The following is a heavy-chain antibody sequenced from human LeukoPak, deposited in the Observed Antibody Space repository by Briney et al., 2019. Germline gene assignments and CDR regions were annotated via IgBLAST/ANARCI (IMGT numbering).Heavy chain of an antibody. J-gene: IGHJ4*02. Sequence: SETLSLTCTISGYSISSGYYWGWIRQPPGKGLEWIGSIYHGRSTYYNPSLKSRVTISLDASENQFSLKLSSVTAADTAVCYCARDLYSSGWGYFDYWGQGTLVTVSS. CDR3: ARDLYSSGWGYFDY. D-gene: IGHD6-19*01. V-gene: IGHV4-38-2*02. CDR2: IYHGRST. CDR1: GYSISSGYY.